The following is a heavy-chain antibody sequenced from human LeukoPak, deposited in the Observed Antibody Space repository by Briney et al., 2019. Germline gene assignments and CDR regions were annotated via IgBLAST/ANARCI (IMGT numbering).Heavy chain of an antibody. CDR3: SREYFDWSRNYYYGMDV. V-gene: IGHV3-33*01. Sequence: PGGSLRLSCAASGFTFNNYGMYWVRQAPGKGLEGMALIWYDGGNKYYADSVKGRFTISRDNSKNTLYLQMNSLRAEDTAVYYCSREYFDWSRNYYYGMDVWGQGTTVTVSS. CDR1: GFTFNNYG. D-gene: IGHD3-9*01. J-gene: IGHJ6*02. CDR2: IWYDGGNK.